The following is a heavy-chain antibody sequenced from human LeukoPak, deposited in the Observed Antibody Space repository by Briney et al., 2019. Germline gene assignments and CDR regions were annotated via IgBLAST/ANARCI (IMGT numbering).Heavy chain of an antibody. J-gene: IGHJ4*02. D-gene: IGHD1-14*01. Sequence: PGGSLRLSCSASGFTFSAYAMYLVRQAPGKGLEYVSGISNNGGSSFYADSVKGRFTISRDNSKNTLYLQMSSLRAEDTAVYYCVKITSVTGGDCWGQGTRLTVSS. V-gene: IGHV3-64D*09. CDR3: VKITSVTGGDC. CDR2: ISNNGGSS. CDR1: GFTFSAYA.